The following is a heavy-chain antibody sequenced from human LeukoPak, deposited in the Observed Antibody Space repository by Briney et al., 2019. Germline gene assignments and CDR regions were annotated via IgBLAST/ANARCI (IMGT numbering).Heavy chain of an antibody. D-gene: IGHD3-22*01. V-gene: IGHV3-48*01. CDR3: ARDGGQGEWLLLDNFDY. CDR1: GFTFSSYS. Sequence: GGSLRLSCAASGFTFSSYSMNWVRQAPGKGLEWVSYISSSSSTIYYADSVKGRVTIYRHNAKNSLYLQMNSLRAEDTAVYYCARDGGQGEWLLLDNFDYWGQGTLVTVSS. CDR2: ISSSSSTI. J-gene: IGHJ4*02.